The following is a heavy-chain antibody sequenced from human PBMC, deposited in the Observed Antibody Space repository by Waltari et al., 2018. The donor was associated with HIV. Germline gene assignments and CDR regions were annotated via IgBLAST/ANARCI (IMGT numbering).Heavy chain of an antibody. CDR2: IRGIGGQI. Sequence: EVQLVESGGGVVQPGMSLRLSCVGTGFNFDDYDMSWVRQVPGKGLEWVAGIRGIGGQIAYADSVKARFTMSRDNAKKSLFLEMNSLRREDTAFYQCAGRKSIIVVAGGNDDFEIWGQGTKVTVSS. CDR1: GFNFDDYD. CDR3: AGRKSIIVVAGGNDDFEI. V-gene: IGHV3-9*01. D-gene: IGHD3-22*01. J-gene: IGHJ3*02.